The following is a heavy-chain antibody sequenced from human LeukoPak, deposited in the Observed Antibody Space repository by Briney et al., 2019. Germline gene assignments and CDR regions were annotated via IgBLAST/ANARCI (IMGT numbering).Heavy chain of an antibody. D-gene: IGHD2-2*01. J-gene: IGHJ4*02. CDR2: INQDGGAQ. CDR3: VRGRGSASCPYYFDL. Sequence: PGGSLRLSCAASGFRFSTYWMTWVRQIAGKGLEWVANINQDGGAQYYVDSVKGRFTISRDNVENSLSLQMNSLRVEDTAVYYCVRGRGSASCPYYFDLWGQGTLVAVSS. CDR1: GFRFSTYW. V-gene: IGHV3-7*01.